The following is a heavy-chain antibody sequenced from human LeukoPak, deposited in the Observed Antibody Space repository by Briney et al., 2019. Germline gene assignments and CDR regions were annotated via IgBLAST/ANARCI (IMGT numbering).Heavy chain of an antibody. CDR2: IKQGGSEK. CDR3: ARDSSYYDSSGRSYYYYGMDV. Sequence: GGSLRLSCAASGFTFSSYWMSWVRQAPGKGLEWVANIKQGGSEKYYVDSVKGRFTISRDNAKNSLYLQMNSLRAEDTAVYYCARDSSYYDSSGRSYYYYGMDVWGQGTTVTVSS. D-gene: IGHD3-22*01. V-gene: IGHV3-7*01. CDR1: GFTFSSYW. J-gene: IGHJ6*02.